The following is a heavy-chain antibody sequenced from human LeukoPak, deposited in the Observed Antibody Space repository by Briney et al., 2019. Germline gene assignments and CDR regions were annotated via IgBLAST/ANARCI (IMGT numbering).Heavy chain of an antibody. J-gene: IGHJ4*02. V-gene: IGHV3-7*01. CDR1: GFTFSNYW. D-gene: IGHD3-16*02. CDR2: IKQDGGER. Sequence: GGSLRLSCAASGFTFSNYWVSWFRQAPGQGLEWVASIKQDGGERYYVDSVKGRFTISRDNAKNSLSLQLSSLRVEDTAVYYCARGSMHIYHLYTDYWGQGTLVTVSS. CDR3: ARGSMHIYHLYTDY.